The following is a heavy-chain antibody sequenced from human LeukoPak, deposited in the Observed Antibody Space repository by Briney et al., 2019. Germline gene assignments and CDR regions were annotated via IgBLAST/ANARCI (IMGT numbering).Heavy chain of an antibody. D-gene: IGHD3-10*01. CDR1: GFTFSSYG. Sequence: GGSLRLSCAASGFTFSSYGMHWVRQAPGKGLEWVAVISYDGSNKYYADSVKGRFTISRDNSKNTLCLQMNSLRAEDTAVYYCASMVRGVIIDYYYYGMDVWGQGTTVTVSS. CDR3: ASMVRGVIIDYYYYGMDV. J-gene: IGHJ6*02. V-gene: IGHV3-30*03. CDR2: ISYDGSNK.